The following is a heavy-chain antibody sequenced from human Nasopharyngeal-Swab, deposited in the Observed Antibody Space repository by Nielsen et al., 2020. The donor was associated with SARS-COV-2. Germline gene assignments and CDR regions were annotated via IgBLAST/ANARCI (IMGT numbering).Heavy chain of an antibody. V-gene: IGHV3-48*02. J-gene: IGHJ6*02. CDR2: ISSSSTI. D-gene: IGHD3-9*01. CDR3: AREPTYYDILTGSGSGRIYYYGMDV. Sequence: GGSLRLSCAASGFTFSSYSMNWVRQAPGKGLEWVSYISSSSTIYYADSVKGRFTISRDNAKNSLYLQMNSLRDEDTAVYYCAREPTYYDILTGSGSGRIYYYGMDVWGQGTTVTVSS. CDR1: GFTFSSYS.